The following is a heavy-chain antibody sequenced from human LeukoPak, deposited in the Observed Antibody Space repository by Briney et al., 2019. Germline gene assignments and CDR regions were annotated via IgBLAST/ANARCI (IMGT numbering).Heavy chain of an antibody. V-gene: IGHV5-51*01. D-gene: IGHD3-3*01. CDR3: ARQYYDFWSGSYLGTLYFDF. Sequence: GESLKISCQSYGYSFTNYWIGLVRQMPGKGLEWMGIIYPGDSDTKYSPSFQGQVTISADTSIDTAYLQWSSLKDSDTAMYFCARQYYDFWSGSYLGTLYFDFWGQGTLVTVS. CDR1: GYSFTNYW. CDR2: IYPGDSDT. J-gene: IGHJ4*02.